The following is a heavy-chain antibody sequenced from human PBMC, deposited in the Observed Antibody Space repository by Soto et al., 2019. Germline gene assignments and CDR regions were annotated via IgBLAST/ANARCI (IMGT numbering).Heavy chain of an antibody. CDR1: GYTFTSXG. CDR2: ISAYNGNT. Sequence: ASVKVSCKASGYTFTSXGISWVRQAPGQGLEWMGWISAYNGNTNYAQKLQGRVTMTTDTSTSTAYMELRSLRSDDTAVYYCARVYCSGGSCYSIDYWGQGTLVTVSS. V-gene: IGHV1-18*01. CDR3: ARVYCSGGSCYSIDY. D-gene: IGHD2-15*01. J-gene: IGHJ4*02.